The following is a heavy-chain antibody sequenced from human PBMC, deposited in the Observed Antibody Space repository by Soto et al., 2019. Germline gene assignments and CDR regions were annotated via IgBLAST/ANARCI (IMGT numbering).Heavy chain of an antibody. D-gene: IGHD3-9*01. CDR3: ARDRLRYFDWLPLDY. Sequence: ASVKVSCKASGYTFTSYGISWVRQAPGQGLEWMGWISAYNGNTNYAQKLQGRVTMTTDTSTSTAYMELRSLRSDDTAVYYCARDRLRYFDWLPLDYWGQGTLVTVSS. V-gene: IGHV1-18*01. J-gene: IGHJ4*02. CDR1: GYTFTSYG. CDR2: ISAYNGNT.